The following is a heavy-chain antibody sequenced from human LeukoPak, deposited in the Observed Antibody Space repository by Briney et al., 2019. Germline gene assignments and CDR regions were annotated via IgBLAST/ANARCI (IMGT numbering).Heavy chain of an antibody. D-gene: IGHD6-19*01. Sequence: SETLSLTCTVSGGSISSSSYYWGWIRQPPGKGLERIGSIYYSGSTYYNPSLKSRVTISVDTSKNQFSLKLSSVTAADTAVYYCARGKAVAGIGYWGQGTLVTVSS. J-gene: IGHJ4*02. V-gene: IGHV4-39*07. CDR3: ARGKAVAGIGY. CDR2: IYYSGST. CDR1: GGSISSSSYY.